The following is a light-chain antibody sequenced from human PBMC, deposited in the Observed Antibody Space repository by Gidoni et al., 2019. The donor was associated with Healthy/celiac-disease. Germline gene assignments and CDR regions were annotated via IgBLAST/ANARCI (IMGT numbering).Light chain of an antibody. V-gene: IGKV3-20*01. CDR2: GSS. CDR3: QHYSSPPFT. Sequence: DIVLPQSPGTPSLSPGERATLSCRASQSVSSSYSSWYQQTRGNPPRLIYYGSSSRATIIPHMCSGSGARAYFTTTSSRLEPEDFAVYYHQHYSSPPFTFGPXTKVDIK. CDR1: QSVSSSY. J-gene: IGKJ3*01.